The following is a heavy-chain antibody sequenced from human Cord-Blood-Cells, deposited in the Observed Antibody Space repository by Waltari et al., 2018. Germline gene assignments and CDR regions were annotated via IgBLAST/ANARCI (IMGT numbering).Heavy chain of an antibody. CDR1: GGSISSSSYY. CDR2: IYYSEST. Sequence: QLQLQESGPGLVKPSETLSLTCTVSGGSISSSSYYWGWIRQPPGKGLEWIGSIYYSESTYYNPSLKSRVTISVDTSKNQFSLKLSSVTAADTAVYYCARPSHKVSSYYYYGMDVWGQGTTVTVSS. CDR3: ARPSHKVSSYYYYGMDV. J-gene: IGHJ6*02. V-gene: IGHV4-39*01.